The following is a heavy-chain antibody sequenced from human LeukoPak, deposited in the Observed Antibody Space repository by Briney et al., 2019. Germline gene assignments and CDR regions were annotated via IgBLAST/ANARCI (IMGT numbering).Heavy chain of an antibody. CDR3: AKDKEQGSSGYYYDTYYFDY. D-gene: IGHD3-22*01. CDR1: GFTFDDYA. CDR2: ISWNSGSI. V-gene: IGHV3-9*01. J-gene: IGHJ4*02. Sequence: GGSLRLSCAASGFTFDDYAMHWVRQAPGKGLEWVSGISWNSGSIGYADSVKGRFTISRDNTKNSLYLQMNSLRAEDTALYYCAKDKEQGSSGYYYDTYYFDYWGQGTLVTVSS.